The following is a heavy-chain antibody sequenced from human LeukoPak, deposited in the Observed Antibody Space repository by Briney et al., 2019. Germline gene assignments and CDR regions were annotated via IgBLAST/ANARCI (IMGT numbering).Heavy chain of an antibody. CDR2: INHIGST. CDR1: GGSFTDYY. J-gene: IGHJ4*02. V-gene: IGHV4-34*01. CDR3: ARSPAGTTSHRGIFDY. Sequence: SETLSLTCAVYGGSFTDYYWRWIRQPPGKGVEWIGEINHIGSTNYNPSLQSRVTISVDRYKNQFPLKLRSVTAADTTDYDCARSPAGTTSHRGIFDYWGQGILVTVSS. D-gene: IGHD3-10*01.